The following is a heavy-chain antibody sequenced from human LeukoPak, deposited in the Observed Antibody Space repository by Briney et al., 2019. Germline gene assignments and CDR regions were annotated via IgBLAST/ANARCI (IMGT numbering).Heavy chain of an antibody. V-gene: IGHV1-8*02. CDR1: GYTFTGYY. CDR3: ARGFEGIAAAGGPYYYYGMDV. J-gene: IGHJ6*02. Sequence: ASVKVSCKASGYTFTGYYMHWVRQATGQGLGWMGWMNPNSGNTGYAQKFQGRVTMTRNTSISTAYMELSSLRSEDTAVYYCARGFEGIAAAGGPYYYYGMDVWGQGTTVTVSS. CDR2: MNPNSGNT. D-gene: IGHD6-13*01.